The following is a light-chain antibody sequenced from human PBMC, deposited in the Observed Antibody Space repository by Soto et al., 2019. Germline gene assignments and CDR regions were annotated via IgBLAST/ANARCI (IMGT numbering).Light chain of an antibody. CDR2: AAS. Sequence: EIVFTQSPGTLSFSPGERATLSCRASQSVSSDYLAWYQQKPGQAPRLLIYAASSRATGIPDRFSGSGSGTHFTLTITRLEPEDFAIYYCQQHGSSPRLTLGGGTKVDIK. V-gene: IGKV3-20*01. CDR1: QSVSSDY. J-gene: IGKJ4*01. CDR3: QQHGSSPRLT.